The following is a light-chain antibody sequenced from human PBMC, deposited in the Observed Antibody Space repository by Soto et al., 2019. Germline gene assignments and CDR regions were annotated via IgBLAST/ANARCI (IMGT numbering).Light chain of an antibody. CDR2: ATS. CDR3: QQAYSTPWT. V-gene: IGKV1-39*01. J-gene: IGKJ1*01. Sequence: DIQVTQSPSTLSVWVGERVTITCRASQSISTYLHWYQQKPGTAPKLLIYATSNLQSGVPSRFSGSGSGTDFTLTINSLQPEDFATYYRQQAYSTPWTFGQGTKVDIK. CDR1: QSISTY.